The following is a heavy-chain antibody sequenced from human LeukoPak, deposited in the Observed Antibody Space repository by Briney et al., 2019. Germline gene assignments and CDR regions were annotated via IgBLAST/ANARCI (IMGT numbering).Heavy chain of an antibody. V-gene: IGHV1-46*01. CDR1: GYTFTSYY. D-gene: IGHD6-19*01. J-gene: IGHJ3*02. CDR2: INPSGGST. Sequence: EASVKVSCKASGYTFTSYYMHWVRQAPGQGLEWMGIINPSGGSTSYAQKFQGRVTLTRDTSTNTVYMELSSLRSEDTAVYYCARAVAGTDAFDIWGQGTMVTVSS. CDR3: ARAVAGTDAFDI.